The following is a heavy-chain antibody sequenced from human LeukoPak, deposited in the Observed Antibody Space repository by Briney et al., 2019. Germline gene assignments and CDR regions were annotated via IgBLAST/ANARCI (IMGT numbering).Heavy chain of an antibody. V-gene: IGHV3-11*04. CDR1: GFTFSDYY. CDR3: ARLYSSSWPLDY. D-gene: IGHD6-13*01. J-gene: IGHJ4*02. Sequence: GGSLRLSCAASGFTFSDYYMSWIRQAPGKGLEWVSYISSSGSAIYYADSVKGRFTISRDNAKNSLYLQMNSLRAEDTAVYYCARLYSSSWPLDYWGQGTLVTVSS. CDR2: ISSSGSAI.